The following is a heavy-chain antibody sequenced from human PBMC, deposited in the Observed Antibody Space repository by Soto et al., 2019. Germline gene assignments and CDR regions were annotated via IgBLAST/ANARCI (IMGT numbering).Heavy chain of an antibody. CDR3: TGVADFWSGEGYYYGMDV. CDR1: GFTFSNAW. Sequence: GSLRLSCAASGFTFSNAWMSWVRQAPGKGLEWVGRIKSKTDGGTTDYAAPVEGRFTISRDDSKNTLYLQMNSLKTEDTAVYYCTGVADFWSGEGYYYGMDVWGQGTTVTVSS. J-gene: IGHJ6*02. D-gene: IGHD3-3*01. CDR2: IKSKTDGGTT. V-gene: IGHV3-15*01.